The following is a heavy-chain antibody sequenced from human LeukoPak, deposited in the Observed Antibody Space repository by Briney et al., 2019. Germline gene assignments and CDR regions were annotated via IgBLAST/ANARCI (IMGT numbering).Heavy chain of an antibody. CDR1: GYTFTGSY. J-gene: IGHJ3*02. D-gene: IGHD6-13*01. Sequence: ASVKVSCKASGYTFTGSYMFWVRQAPGQGLEWMGWINPNIGDANYAQKFQGRVTMTRDTAISTAYMELNRLTSDDTAVFYCARSQRPGYSSSWYLGAGFDIWGQGTMVTVSS. CDR3: ARSQRPGYSSSWYLGAGFDI. CDR2: INPNIGDA. V-gene: IGHV1-2*02.